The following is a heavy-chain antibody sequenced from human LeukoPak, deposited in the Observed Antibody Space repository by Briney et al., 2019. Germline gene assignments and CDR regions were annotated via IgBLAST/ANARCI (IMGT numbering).Heavy chain of an antibody. J-gene: IGHJ2*01. V-gene: IGHV5-51*01. CDR2: IYPGDSDT. Sequence: PGESLKISCKGSGYSFSSYWIGWVRQMPGKGLEWMGIIYPGDSDTRYGPSFQGQVTISADKSISTAYLQWSGLRASDTAMYYCARRDTWENWYFDLWGRGTLVTVSS. D-gene: IGHD1-26*01. CDR3: ARRDTWENWYFDL. CDR1: GYSFSSYW.